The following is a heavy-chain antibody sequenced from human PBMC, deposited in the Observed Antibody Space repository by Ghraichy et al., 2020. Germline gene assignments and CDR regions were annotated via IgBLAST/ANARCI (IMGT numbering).Heavy chain of an antibody. CDR3: ARDGPLSDYGMDV. Sequence: SETLSLTCTVSGGSISSYYWSWIRQPPGKGLEWIGYIYYSGSTNYNPSLKSRVTISVDTSKNQFSLKLSSVTAADTAVYYCARDGPLSDYGMDVWGQGTTVTVSS. V-gene: IGHV4-59*01. CDR2: IYYSGST. J-gene: IGHJ6*02. CDR1: GGSISSYY.